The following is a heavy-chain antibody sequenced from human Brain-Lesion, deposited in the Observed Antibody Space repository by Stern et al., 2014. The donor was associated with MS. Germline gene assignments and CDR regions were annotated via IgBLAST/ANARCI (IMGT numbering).Heavy chain of an antibody. D-gene: IGHD2-2*01. CDR3: ARGRVVPGFQYYATDV. CDR2: IFNGGSP. CDR1: GGSISSGGYY. Sequence: VQLVQSGPGLVKPSQTLSLSCTVSGGSISSGGYYWSWIRQPAGKGLEWIGRIFNGGSPSYTPPLKGGATISIDPPKTQFPRRLTPMPAADTAVYYCARGRVVPGFQYYATDVWGQGTTVIVSS. J-gene: IGHJ6*02. V-gene: IGHV4-61*02.